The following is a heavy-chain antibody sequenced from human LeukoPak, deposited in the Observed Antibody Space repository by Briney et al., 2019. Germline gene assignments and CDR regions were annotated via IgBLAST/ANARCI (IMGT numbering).Heavy chain of an antibody. CDR2: ISGSGGNT. Sequence: GGSLRLSCAASGFTFSSYSMNWVRQAPGKGLEWVSAISGSGGNTYYPYSVKGRLTISRDNSKNTLYLQMNSLRAEDTAVYYCAKGPGGDAFDIWGQGTMVTVSS. D-gene: IGHD3-10*01. J-gene: IGHJ3*02. CDR1: GFTFSSYS. CDR3: AKGPGGDAFDI. V-gene: IGHV3-23*01.